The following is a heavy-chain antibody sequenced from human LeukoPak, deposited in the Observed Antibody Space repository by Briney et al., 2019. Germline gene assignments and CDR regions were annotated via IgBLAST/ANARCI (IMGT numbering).Heavy chain of an antibody. CDR3: AKVDGITIFEVFDY. J-gene: IGHJ4*02. Sequence: PGRSLRLSCAASGFTFSSYAMSWVRQAPGKGLEWPSSISGSGSSTYYADSVKGRFTISRDNSKNMLYLQMISLRADDTAVYFCAKVDGITIFEVFDYWGQGTLVTVSS. D-gene: IGHD3-3*01. CDR1: GFTFSSYA. CDR2: ISGSGSST. V-gene: IGHV3-23*01.